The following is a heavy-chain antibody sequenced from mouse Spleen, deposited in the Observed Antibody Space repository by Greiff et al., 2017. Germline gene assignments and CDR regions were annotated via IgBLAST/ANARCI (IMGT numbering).Heavy chain of an antibody. CDR1: GYTFTSYW. CDR2: IDPSDSYT. V-gene: IGHV1-69*01. D-gene: IGHD2-4*01. J-gene: IGHJ4*01. CDR3: ARKGIYYDYGEYYAMDY. Sequence: QVQLQQPGAELVMPGASVKLSCKASGYTFTSYWMHWVKQRPGQGLEWIGEIDPSDSYTNYNQKFKGKATLTVDKSSSTAYMQLSSLTSEDSAVYYCARKGIYYDYGEYYAMDYWGRGTSVTVSS.